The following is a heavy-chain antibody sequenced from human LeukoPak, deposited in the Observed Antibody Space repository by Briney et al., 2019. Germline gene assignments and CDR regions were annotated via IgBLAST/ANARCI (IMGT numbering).Heavy chain of an antibody. CDR1: GFTFSIYA. CDR2: ISSDGSNK. V-gene: IGHV3-30-3*01. D-gene: IGHD6-6*01. Sequence: GGSLRLSCAASGFTFSIYAMHWVRQASGKGLEWVAFISSDGSNKYVDSVKGRFTVSRDNSKNTLYLQMNSLRDEDTAVYYCDPHDSASQFWGQGTWVTVSS. CDR3: DPHDSASQF. J-gene: IGHJ4*02.